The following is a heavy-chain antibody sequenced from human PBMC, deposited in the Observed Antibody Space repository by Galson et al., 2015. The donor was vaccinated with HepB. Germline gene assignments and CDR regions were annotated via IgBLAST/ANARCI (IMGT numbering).Heavy chain of an antibody. CDR3: ARHPGLAYFDY. D-gene: IGHD3-10*01. CDR2: VYYIGTT. CDR1: GGSISSYY. V-gene: IGHV4-59*08. Sequence: ETLSLTCTVSGGSISSYYWSWTRQPPGKGLEWVGYVYYIGTTNYNPSLKSRVTISVDTSKNQFSLKLSSVTAADTAVYYCARHPGLAYFDYWGQGTLVAVSS. J-gene: IGHJ4*02.